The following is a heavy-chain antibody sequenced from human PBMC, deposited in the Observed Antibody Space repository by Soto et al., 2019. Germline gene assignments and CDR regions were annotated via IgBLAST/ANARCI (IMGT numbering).Heavy chain of an antibody. CDR2: INAGNGNT. CDR3: ARPGVVVVAATFGYYFDY. V-gene: IGHV1-3*01. CDR1: GYTFTSYA. D-gene: IGHD2-15*01. J-gene: IGHJ4*02. Sequence: ASVKVSCKASGYTFTSYAMHWVHQAPGQRLEWMGWINAGNGNTKYSQKFQGRVTITRDTSASTAYMELSSLRSEDTAVYYCARPGVVVVAATFGYYFDYWGQGTLVTVSS.